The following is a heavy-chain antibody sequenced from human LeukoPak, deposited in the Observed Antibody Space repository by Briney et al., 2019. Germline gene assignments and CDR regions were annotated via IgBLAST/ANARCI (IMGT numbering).Heavy chain of an antibody. CDR3: ATDLLVGYSYGYDY. J-gene: IGHJ4*02. CDR2: FDPEDGET. D-gene: IGHD5-18*01. CDR1: GYTLTELS. Sequence: ASVKVSCKVSGYTLTELSMHWVRQAPGKGLEWMGGFDPEDGETIYAQKFQGRVTMTEDTSTDTAYMELSSLRSEDTAVYYCATDLLVGYSYGYDYWGQGTLVTVSS. V-gene: IGHV1-24*01.